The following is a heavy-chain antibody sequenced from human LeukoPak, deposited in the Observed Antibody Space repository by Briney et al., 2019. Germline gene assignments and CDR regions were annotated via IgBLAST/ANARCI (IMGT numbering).Heavy chain of an antibody. CDR2: IWYDGKNT. J-gene: IGHJ5*02. D-gene: IGHD3-22*01. Sequence: PGGSLRLSCAASGFTFSTHAMHWVRQAPAKGLEWVAMIWYDGKNTHYVDSVKGRSTISRDNSKNTLYLQMNSLRAEDTAVYYCAKPRHFDSKGNWFDPWGQGTLVIVSS. CDR3: AKPRHFDSKGNWFDP. V-gene: IGHV3-33*06. CDR1: GFTFSTHA.